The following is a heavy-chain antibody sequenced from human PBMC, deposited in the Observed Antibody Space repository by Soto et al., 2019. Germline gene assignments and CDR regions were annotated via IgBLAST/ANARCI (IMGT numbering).Heavy chain of an antibody. V-gene: IGHV4-39*01. CDR3: AGQTFTIAAASYGRSNWFDP. CDR2: IYFTGNT. CDR1: GGSITSSSHF. D-gene: IGHD6-25*01. Sequence: SETLSLTCTVSGGSITSSSHFWGWVRQPPGKGLEWIGTIYFTGNTYYTPSPKSRLTMSIDTSKNEFSLRLNSVTAADTAVYYCAGQTFTIAAASYGRSNWFDPWGPGTLVTVSS. J-gene: IGHJ5*02.